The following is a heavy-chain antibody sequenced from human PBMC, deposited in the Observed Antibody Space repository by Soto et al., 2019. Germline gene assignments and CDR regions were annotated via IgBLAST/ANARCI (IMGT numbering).Heavy chain of an antibody. CDR2: IYYSGST. Sequence: SETLSLTCTVSGGSISSGGYYWSWIRQHPGKGLEWIGYIYYSGSTYYNPSLKSRVTISVDTSKNQFSLKLSSVTAADTAVYYCARDGFGSSSGMDVWGQGTTVTVSS. D-gene: IGHD2-15*01. CDR1: GGSISSGGYY. CDR3: ARDGFGSSSGMDV. V-gene: IGHV4-31*03. J-gene: IGHJ6*02.